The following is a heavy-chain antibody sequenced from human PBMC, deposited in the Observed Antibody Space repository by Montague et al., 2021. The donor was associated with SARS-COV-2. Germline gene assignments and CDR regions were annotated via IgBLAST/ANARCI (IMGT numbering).Heavy chain of an antibody. CDR3: ARGQVTIFGVLIMLPAAGAVDV. CDR1: GGSFSGYY. V-gene: IGHV4-34*01. D-gene: IGHD3-3*01. Sequence: SETLSLTCAVYGGSFSGYYWTWIRQPPGKGLEWVGEINDRGSTNYNPSFERRLTMSVDTSKNQFSLRLKSVCAADTAVYYCARGQVTIFGVLIMLPAAGAVDVWGQGTTVTVSS. CDR2: INDRGST. J-gene: IGHJ3*01.